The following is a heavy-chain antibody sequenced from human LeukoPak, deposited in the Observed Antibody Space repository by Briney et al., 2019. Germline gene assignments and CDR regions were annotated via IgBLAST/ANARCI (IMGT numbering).Heavy chain of an antibody. CDR1: GFTFSRQW. CDR3: VRDKNLIPWYFDL. Sequence: GGSLRLSCAASGFTFSRQWMHWVRQAPGKGLMWISRINIDGSGTTYADSVKGRFTISRDNAKNTLYLEMNSLRVEDTAVYFCVRDKNLIPWYFDLWGRGTLVTVSS. D-gene: IGHD2-2*02. V-gene: IGHV3-74*01. J-gene: IGHJ2*01. CDR2: INIDGSGT.